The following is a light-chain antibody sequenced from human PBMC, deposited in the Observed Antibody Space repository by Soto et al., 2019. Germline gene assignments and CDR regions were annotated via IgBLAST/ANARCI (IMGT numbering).Light chain of an antibody. CDR3: QQYGSSSLFT. Sequence: EIVLTQSPGTLSLSPGERATLSCRASQSVSSSYLAWYQQKPGQAPRLLIYGASSRATGIPDRFSGSGSGTDFNLTISRLEPEDFAVYYCQQYGSSSLFTFGPWTKVDIK. V-gene: IGKV3-20*01. CDR1: QSVSSSY. CDR2: GAS. J-gene: IGKJ3*01.